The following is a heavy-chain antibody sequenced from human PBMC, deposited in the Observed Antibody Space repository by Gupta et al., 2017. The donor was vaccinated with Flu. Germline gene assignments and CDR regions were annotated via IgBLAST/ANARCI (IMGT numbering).Heavy chain of an antibody. CDR1: GGSISSGGYY. Sequence: QAQLQESGPGLVKPSQTLSLTCTVSGGSISSGGYYWSWIRQHPGKDLEWIGYIYYSGSTYYYPSLKSRVTISVDTSKNQFSLKLGSVTAADTAVYYCARLERSSSWYSGGMDVWGQGTTVTVSS. V-gene: IGHV4-31*03. J-gene: IGHJ6*02. D-gene: IGHD6-13*01. CDR3: ARLERSSSWYSGGMDV. CDR2: IYYSGST.